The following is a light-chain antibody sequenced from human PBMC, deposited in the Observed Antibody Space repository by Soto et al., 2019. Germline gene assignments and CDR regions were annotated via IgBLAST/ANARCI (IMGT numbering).Light chain of an antibody. CDR1: QSVSSIY. CDR2: GAS. CDR3: QQYGSSALT. V-gene: IGKV3-20*01. Sequence: EIVLTQSPGTLSFSPGERATLSCRASQSVSSIYLAWYQQKPGQAPRLLIYGASSRATGIPDRFSGSGSGTDFTLTISRLEPEDFAVYYCQQYGSSALTFGGGAKVDI. J-gene: IGKJ4*01.